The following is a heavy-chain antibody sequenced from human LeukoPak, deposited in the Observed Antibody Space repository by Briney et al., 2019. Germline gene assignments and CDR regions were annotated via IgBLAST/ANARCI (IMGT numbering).Heavy chain of an antibody. Sequence: GGSLRLSCAASGFTFSSYWMHGVRQAPGKGLAWVSRINSDGSSTSYADSVKGRFTISRDNAKNTLYLQMNSLRAEDTAVYYCARDLYGDDWFDPWGQGTLVTVSS. D-gene: IGHD4-17*01. CDR3: ARDLYGDDWFDP. V-gene: IGHV3-74*01. CDR2: INSDGSST. J-gene: IGHJ5*02. CDR1: GFTFSSYW.